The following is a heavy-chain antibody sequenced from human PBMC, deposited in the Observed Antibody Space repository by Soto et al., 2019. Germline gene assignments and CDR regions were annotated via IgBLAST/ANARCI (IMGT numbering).Heavy chain of an antibody. CDR3: ARDVASYDYGDFYGMDV. V-gene: IGHV3-49*03. CDR1: GFTFGDYT. Sequence: PGGSLRLSCTASGFTFGDYTMAWFRQAPGGGLEWVSFIRSKAYGGTTEYAASVKGRFTISRDDSKSIAYLQMNRLQSEDTAVYYCARDVASYDYGDFYGMDVWGQGTMVTVSS. D-gene: IGHD4-17*01. J-gene: IGHJ6*02. CDR2: IRSKAYGGTT.